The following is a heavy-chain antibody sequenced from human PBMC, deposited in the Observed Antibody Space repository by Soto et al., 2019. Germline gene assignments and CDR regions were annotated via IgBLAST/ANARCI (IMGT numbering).Heavy chain of an antibody. CDR1: GDSIRSDKW. D-gene: IGHD6-25*01. CDR2: VHHSGNS. V-gene: IGHV4-4*02. CDR3: ARGERQQQRDY. J-gene: IGHJ4*02. Sequence: QVQLQESGPGLVKPSGTLSLTCAVSGDSIRSDKWWRWVRQPPGKGLEWIGEVHHSGNSNYNPSLKSRLIISVDKPKNQFSLSLSSVTDADTAVYYCARGERQQQRDYWGQGTLVTVSS.